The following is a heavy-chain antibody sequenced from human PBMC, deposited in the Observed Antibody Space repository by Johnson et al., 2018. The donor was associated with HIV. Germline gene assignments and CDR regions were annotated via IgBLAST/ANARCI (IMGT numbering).Heavy chain of an antibody. D-gene: IGHD3-10*01. J-gene: IGHJ3*02. V-gene: IGHV3-30*02. CDR2: IRYDGSNK. Sequence: QMLLVESGGGVVQPGRSLRLSCAASEFTFSSYGMHWVRQAPGKGLEWVAFIRYDGSNKYYADSVKGRFTISRDNSKNTLYLQMNSLRAEDTAVYYCAKDSSVLLCFDIWGQGTMVTVSS. CDR3: AKDSSVLLCFDI. CDR1: EFTFSSYG.